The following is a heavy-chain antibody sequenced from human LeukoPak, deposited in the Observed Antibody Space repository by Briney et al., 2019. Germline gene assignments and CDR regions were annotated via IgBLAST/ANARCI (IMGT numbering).Heavy chain of an antibody. CDR2: IYYSGDT. CDR3: ANTDRYSYYMDV. CDR1: GDSITSSSFF. Sequence: SETLSLTCTVSGDSITSSSFFWGWIRQPPGKGLEWIGSIYYSGDTYYNPSLKSRVITSLDTSKNQFSLKLSSVTAADTAVYYCANTDRYSYYMDVWGKGTTVTVSS. J-gene: IGHJ6*03. V-gene: IGHV4-39*07.